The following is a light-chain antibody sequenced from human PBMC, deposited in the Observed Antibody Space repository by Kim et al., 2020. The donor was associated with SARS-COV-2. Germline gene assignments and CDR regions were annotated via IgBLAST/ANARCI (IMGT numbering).Light chain of an antibody. CDR1: CTDVCGYDF. CDR3: TSYTIRSTYV. J-gene: IGLJ1*01. Sequence: GQSITISCTGNCTDVCGYDFVSWYQQYPGKAPKLMIYEVSKWTSGVSNRFSGSKSGNTASLTISGLQAEDEADYYCTSYTIRSTYVFGTGTKVTVL. V-gene: IGLV2-14*03. CDR2: EVS.